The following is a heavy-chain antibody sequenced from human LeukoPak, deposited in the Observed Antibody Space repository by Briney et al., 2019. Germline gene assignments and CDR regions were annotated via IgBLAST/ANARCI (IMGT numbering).Heavy chain of an antibody. CDR2: IYSGGST. D-gene: IGHD5-12*01. V-gene: IGHV3-53*01. Sequence: GGSLRLSCAASGFTVSSNYMSWVCQAPGKGLEWVSVIYSGGSTYYADSVKGRFTISRDNSKNTLYLQMNSLRAEDTAVYYCAVATRDDALDIWGQGTMVTVSS. CDR1: GFTVSSNY. CDR3: AVATRDDALDI. J-gene: IGHJ3*02.